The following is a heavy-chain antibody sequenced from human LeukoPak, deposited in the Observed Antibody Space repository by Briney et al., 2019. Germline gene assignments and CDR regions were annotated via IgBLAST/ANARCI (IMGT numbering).Heavy chain of an antibody. CDR2: ISGSGGST. J-gene: IGHJ6*03. CDR1: GFTFSSYA. V-gene: IGHV3-23*01. Sequence: GGSLRLSCAASGFTFSSYAMSWVRQAPGKGLEWVSAISGSGGSTYYADSVKGRFTISRDNSKNTLYLQMNSLRAEDTAVYYCAKDPGKVVLYYYYMDVWGKGTTVTVSS. D-gene: IGHD3-10*01. CDR3: AKDPGKVVLYYYYMDV.